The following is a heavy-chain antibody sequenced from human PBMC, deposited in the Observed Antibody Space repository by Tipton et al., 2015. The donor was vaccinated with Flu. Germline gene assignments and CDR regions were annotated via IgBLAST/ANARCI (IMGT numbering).Heavy chain of an antibody. CDR2: IYTSGST. CDR3: ATGPEYEENFFDY. D-gene: IGHD2/OR15-2a*01. Sequence: TLSLTCTVSGGSISSDTYYWNWIRQPAGKGLEWIGRIYTSGSTNYNPSLKSRVTISVDTSKNQFSLRLNSVTAADTAVYFCATGPEYEENFFDYWGQGSLVTVSS. V-gene: IGHV4-61*02. J-gene: IGHJ4*02. CDR1: GGSISSDTYY.